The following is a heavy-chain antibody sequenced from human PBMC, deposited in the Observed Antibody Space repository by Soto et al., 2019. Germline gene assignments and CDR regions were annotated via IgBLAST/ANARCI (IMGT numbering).Heavy chain of an antibody. D-gene: IGHD2-21*02. CDR2: INYSGRT. J-gene: IGHJ4*02. CDR3: ARQRTTVVTQAYFDH. CDR1: GESMTRSSSV. Sequence: PSGTLSLTTIVSGESMTRSSSVWGWFRRPPGKGLEWIGRINYSGRTYYNPAFKSRVTISIDTSENQFSLKRSSVTATDTAVYYCARQRTTVVTQAYFDHCGQAAQVTVT. V-gene: IGHV4-39*01.